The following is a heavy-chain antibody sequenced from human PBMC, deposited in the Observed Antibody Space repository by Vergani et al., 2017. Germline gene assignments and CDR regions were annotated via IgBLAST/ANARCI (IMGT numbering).Heavy chain of an antibody. Sequence: EVQLVESGGGVVQPGGSLKLSCAASGFTFSGSAMHWVRQASGKGLEWVGRIRSKANSYATAYAASVKGRFTISRDDSKNTAYLQMNSLKTEDTAVYYCTRSIVTMVRGVIAYYYGMDVWGQGTTVTVSS. D-gene: IGHD3-10*01. CDR2: IRSKANSYAT. J-gene: IGHJ6*02. CDR1: GFTFSGSA. V-gene: IGHV3-73*02. CDR3: TRSIVTMVRGVIAYYYGMDV.